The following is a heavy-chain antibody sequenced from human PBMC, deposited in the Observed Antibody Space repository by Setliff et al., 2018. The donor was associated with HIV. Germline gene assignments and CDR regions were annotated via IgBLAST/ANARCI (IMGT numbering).Heavy chain of an antibody. Sequence: KTSETLSLTCTVSGGSIKSSSYYWGWIRQPPGMGLEWIGSIYYSGNTYYNPSLKSRVTISTDTSRNQFSLRLSSVTAADTAIYYCARVPTSSWYVTTQRTKEYFHHWGQGTRVTVSS. CDR3: ARVPTSSWYVTTQRTKEYFHH. J-gene: IGHJ1*01. CDR2: IYYSGNT. V-gene: IGHV4-39*07. D-gene: IGHD6-13*01. CDR1: GGSIKSSSYY.